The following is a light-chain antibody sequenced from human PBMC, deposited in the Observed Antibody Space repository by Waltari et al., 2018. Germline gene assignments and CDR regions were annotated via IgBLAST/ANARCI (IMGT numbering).Light chain of an antibody. Sequence: EVVMTQSPATLSVSPGESATLSCGASQSVGGDLAWYQQKPGQAPRLLSYGTITRPTGVSARFRGSGSGTEFTLTISRLQSEDFAVYYCQQYNNWPLTFGGGTKVEI. J-gene: IGKJ4*01. CDR1: QSVGGD. CDR2: GTI. CDR3: QQYNNWPLT. V-gene: IGKV3-15*01.